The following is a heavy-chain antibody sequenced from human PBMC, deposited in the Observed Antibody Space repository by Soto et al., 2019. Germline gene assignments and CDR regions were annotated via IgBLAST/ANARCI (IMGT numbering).Heavy chain of an antibody. V-gene: IGHV3-23*01. CDR3: AKSGTTYYFQH. D-gene: IGHD1-7*01. Sequence: EVQLLESGGGLVQPGGSLRLSCAASGFTFSSYDMSWVRQAPGKGPEWVSGISGSGGGTYYADSVKGRFTISRDNSKNTLYMQMNRLRAEDTAVYFFAKSGTTYYFQHWGHGTLITVSS. J-gene: IGHJ1*01. CDR1: GFTFSSYD. CDR2: ISGSGGGT.